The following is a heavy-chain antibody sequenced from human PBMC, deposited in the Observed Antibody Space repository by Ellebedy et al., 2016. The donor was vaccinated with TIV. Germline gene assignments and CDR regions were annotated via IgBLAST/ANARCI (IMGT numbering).Heavy chain of an antibody. V-gene: IGHV3-7*01. J-gene: IGHJ4*02. CDR3: AAEAWWRLDS. CDR1: GFPFSSFW. CDR2: INPLGSQK. D-gene: IGHD2-15*01. Sequence: PGGSLRLSCAASGFPFSSFWMSWVRQAPGKGLEWVAKINPLGSQKSYVDSVKGRFTISRDNAENSLFLEMNSLRVEDTAVYYCAAEAWWRLDSWGQGTLVTVSS.